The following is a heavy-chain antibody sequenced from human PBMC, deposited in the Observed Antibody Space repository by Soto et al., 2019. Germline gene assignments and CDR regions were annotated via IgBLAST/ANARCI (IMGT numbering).Heavy chain of an antibody. CDR1: GGTFSSYA. CDR2: IIPIFGTA. J-gene: IGHJ4*02. CDR3: ARDPGSGYALYYFDY. V-gene: IGHV1-69*13. Sequence: GASVKVSCQASGGTFSSYAISWVRQAPGQGLEWMGGIIPIFGTANYAQKFQGRVTITADESTSTAYMELSSLRSEDTAVYYCARDPGSGYALYYFDYWGQGTLVTVSS. D-gene: IGHD5-12*01.